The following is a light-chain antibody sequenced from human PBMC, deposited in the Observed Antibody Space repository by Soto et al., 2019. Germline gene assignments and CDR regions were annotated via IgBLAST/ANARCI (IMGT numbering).Light chain of an antibody. J-gene: IGKJ5*01. Sequence: EKVMTQSPATLSVSPGERASLSCRASQSVSSNLAWYQQKPGQAPMLLIYGASSRATGIPVRFSGSGSGTEFTLTISSLQSEDFAVYYCQQYNNWPLTFGQGTRLEIK. V-gene: IGKV3-15*01. CDR3: QQYNNWPLT. CDR2: GAS. CDR1: QSVSSN.